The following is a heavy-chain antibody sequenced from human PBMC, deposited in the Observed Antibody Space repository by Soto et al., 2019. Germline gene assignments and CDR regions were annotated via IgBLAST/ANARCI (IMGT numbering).Heavy chain of an antibody. CDR1: GFTFSDYY. D-gene: IGHD3-3*01. CDR3: ACVAPTIFGAQFHHNLVDV. V-gene: IGHV3-11*06. J-gene: IGHJ6*02. CDR2: ISSSGTYT. Sequence: PGGSLRLSCAASGFTFSDYYMSWIRQAPGKGLEWVSYISSSGTYTTYTDSVKGRFTVSRDNAKSSLYLQMNSLRGEDTAVYYCACVAPTIFGAQFHHNLVDVWGQGNTVTVSS.